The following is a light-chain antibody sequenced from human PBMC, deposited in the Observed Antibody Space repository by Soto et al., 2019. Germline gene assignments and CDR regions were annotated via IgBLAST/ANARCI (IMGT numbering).Light chain of an antibody. CDR3: SSYTGSSTLYV. CDR2: DVS. Sequence: QSVLTQPASLSGSPGQSITISCTGTNNDIGAYNYVSWYQQHPDKAPKVLISDVSSRPSGVSNRFSGSKSGNTASLAISGLQAEDEADYYCSSYTGSSTLYVFGTGTKVPS. J-gene: IGLJ1*01. V-gene: IGLV2-14*01. CDR1: NNDIGAYNY.